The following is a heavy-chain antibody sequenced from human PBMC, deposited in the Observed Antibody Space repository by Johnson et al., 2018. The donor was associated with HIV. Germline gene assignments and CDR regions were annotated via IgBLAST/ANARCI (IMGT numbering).Heavy chain of an antibody. J-gene: IGHJ3*02. V-gene: IGHV3-30-3*01. CDR3: TTDIAAGADAFYI. Sequence: VQLVESGGGLVQPGGSLRLSCAASGFTFSDHYMDWVRQAPGKGLEWVAVISYDGSNKYYADSVKGRFTISRDDSKNTLYLQMNSLKTDDTAVYYCTTDIAAGADAFYIWGQGTMVTVSS. CDR1: GFTFSDHY. CDR2: ISYDGSNK. D-gene: IGHD6-13*01.